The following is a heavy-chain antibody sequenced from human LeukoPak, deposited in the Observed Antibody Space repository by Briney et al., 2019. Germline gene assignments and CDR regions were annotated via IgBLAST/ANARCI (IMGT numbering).Heavy chain of an antibody. CDR3: AKDSIHSGYDHFDY. CDR1: GFTFDDYA. D-gene: IGHD5-12*01. Sequence: PGGSLRLSCAASGFTFDDYAMHWVRQAPGKGLEWVSGISWNSGSIGYADSVKGRFTISRDNAKNSLYLQMNSLRAEDTALYYCAKDSIHSGYDHFDYWGQGTLVTVSS. J-gene: IGHJ4*02. CDR2: ISWNSGSI. V-gene: IGHV3-9*01.